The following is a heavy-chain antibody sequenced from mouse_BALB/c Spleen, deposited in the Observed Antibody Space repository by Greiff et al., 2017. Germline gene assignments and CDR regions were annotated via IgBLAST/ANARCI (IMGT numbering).Heavy chain of an antibody. CDR1: GYTFTDYN. V-gene: IGHV1-18*01. CDR2: INPNNGGT. J-gene: IGHJ4*01. D-gene: IGHD1-1*01. CDR3: ARRHYGSSSYAMDY. Sequence: EVQLQQSGPELVKPGASVKIPCKASGYTFTDYNMDWVKQSHGKSLEWIGDINPNNGGTIYNQKFKGKATLTVDKSSSTAYMELRSLTSEDTAVYYCARRHYGSSSYAMDYWGQGTSVTVSS.